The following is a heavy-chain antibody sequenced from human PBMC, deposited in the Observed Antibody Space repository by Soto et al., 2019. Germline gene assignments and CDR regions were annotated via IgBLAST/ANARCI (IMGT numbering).Heavy chain of an antibody. J-gene: IGHJ6*02. V-gene: IGHV3-30*18. Sequence: GGSLRLSCAASGFTFSSYAMSWVRQAPGKGLEWVAVISYGGIDKYYGSSVKGRFTTSRDSSKNTLYLQMDSLSSEDTAVYYCAKGSYGGKYGMDVWGQGTTVTVSS. CDR2: ISYGGIDK. CDR1: GFTFSSYA. D-gene: IGHD4-17*01. CDR3: AKGSYGGKYGMDV.